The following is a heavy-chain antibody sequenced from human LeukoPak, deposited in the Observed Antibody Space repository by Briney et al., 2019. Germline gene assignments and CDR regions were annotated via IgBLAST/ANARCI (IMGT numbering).Heavy chain of an antibody. CDR3: ARRSSSWYGVPYYYYGMDV. D-gene: IGHD6-13*01. CDR1: GYSFTSYW. CDR2: IYPGDSDT. J-gene: IGHJ6*02. V-gene: IGHV5-51*01. Sequence: GESLKISCKGSGYSFTSYWIGWVRQMPGKGLEWMGIIYPGDSDTRYSLSFQGQVTISADKSISTAYLQWSSLKASDTAMYYCARRSSSWYGVPYYYYGMDVWGQGTTVTVSS.